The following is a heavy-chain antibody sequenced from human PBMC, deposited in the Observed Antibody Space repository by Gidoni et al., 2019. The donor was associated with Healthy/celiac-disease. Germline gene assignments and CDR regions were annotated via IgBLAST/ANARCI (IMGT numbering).Heavy chain of an antibody. J-gene: IGHJ3*02. CDR3: ARSPPYYYDSSGYPGAFDI. CDR1: GLPVSSNY. Sequence: EVQLVESGGGLVQPGGSLRLSCAASGLPVSSNYMSWVRQAPGKGLGWVSVIYSGCSTYYADSVKGRFTIARDNSKNTLYLQMNSLRAEDTAVYYCARSPPYYYDSSGYPGAFDIWGQGTMVTVSS. CDR2: IYSGCST. V-gene: IGHV3-66*01. D-gene: IGHD3-22*01.